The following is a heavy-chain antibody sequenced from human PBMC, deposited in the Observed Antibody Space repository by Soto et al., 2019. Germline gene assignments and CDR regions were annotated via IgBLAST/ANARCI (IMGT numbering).Heavy chain of an antibody. V-gene: IGHV4-61*01. CDR3: ARDHRIATAGAPYYYSDMDV. CDR2: MFYSGST. D-gene: IGHD6-13*01. J-gene: IGHJ6*02. CDR1: GGSVSSGNYF. Sequence: SETLSLTCSVSGGSVSSGNYFWTWIRQPPGKGLEWIGNMFYSGSTNYNPSLKSRVTISVDTSKNQFSLRLTSVTAADTAVYYCARDHRIATAGAPYYYSDMDVWGQATTIIVSS.